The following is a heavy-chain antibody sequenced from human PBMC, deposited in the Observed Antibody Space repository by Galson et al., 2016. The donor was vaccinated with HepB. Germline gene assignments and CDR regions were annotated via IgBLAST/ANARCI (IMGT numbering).Heavy chain of an antibody. V-gene: IGHV3-15*01. Sequence: SLRLSCAASGFSFSNTWTDWVRQAPGKGLEWVGRIKSKTDGGTTDYAAPVKGRCTISRDDYKNTLYLQMNSLKTEDTAVYYCTTHRCVDISCRNGYYYGVDVWGQGTTVTVSS. CDR3: TTHRCVDISCRNGYYYGVDV. CDR1: GFSFSNTW. J-gene: IGHJ6*02. CDR2: IKSKTDGGTT. D-gene: IGHD2-15*01.